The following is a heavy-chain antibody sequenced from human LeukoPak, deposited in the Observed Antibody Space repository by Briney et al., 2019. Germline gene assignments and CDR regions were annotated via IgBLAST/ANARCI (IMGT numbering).Heavy chain of an antibody. D-gene: IGHD2-2*01. V-gene: IGHV3-23*01. CDR3: AKVTVPAATQMVPFDY. CDR1: GFTFSSYA. CDR2: ISGSGGST. J-gene: IGHJ4*02. Sequence: GGSLRLSCAASGFTFSSYAMSWVRQAPGKGLEWVSAISGSGGSTYYADSMKGRFTISRDNSKNTLYLQMNSLRAEDTAVYYCAKVTVPAATQMVPFDYWGQGTLVTVSS.